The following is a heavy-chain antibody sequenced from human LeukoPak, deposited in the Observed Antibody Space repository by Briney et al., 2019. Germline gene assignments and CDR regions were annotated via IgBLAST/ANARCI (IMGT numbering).Heavy chain of an antibody. CDR2: FDPEDGET. CDR3: ATLEYSSSSLQPEYYYYYMDV. J-gene: IGHJ6*03. D-gene: IGHD6-6*01. V-gene: IGHV1-24*01. Sequence: ASVKVSCKVSGYTLTELSMHWVRQAPGKGLEWMGGFDPEDGETIYAQKFQGGVTMTEDTSTDTAYMELSSLRSEDTAVYYCATLEYSSSSLQPEYYYYYMDVWGKGTTVTVSS. CDR1: GYTLTELS.